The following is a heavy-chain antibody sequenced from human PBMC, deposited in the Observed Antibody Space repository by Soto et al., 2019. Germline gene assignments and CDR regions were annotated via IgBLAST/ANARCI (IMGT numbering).Heavy chain of an antibody. CDR1: GYTFTSYG. D-gene: IGHD6-13*01. V-gene: IGHV1-18*01. CDR2: ISAHNGNT. CDR3: ARDQPGYSSSWSQSNYYYGMDV. J-gene: IGHJ6*02. Sequence: QVQLVQSGAEVKKPGASVKVSCKASGYTFTSYGISWVRQAPGQGLEWMGWISAHNGNTNYAQKRQGRVTMTTDTSTSTAYMELRSLRSDDTAVYYCARDQPGYSSSWSQSNYYYGMDVWGQGTTVTVSS.